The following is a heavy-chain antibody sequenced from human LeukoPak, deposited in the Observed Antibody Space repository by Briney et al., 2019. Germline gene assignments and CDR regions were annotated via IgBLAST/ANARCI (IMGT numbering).Heavy chain of an antibody. Sequence: GASVKVSCKASGGTFSSYAISWVRQAPGQGLEWMGGIIPIFGTANYAQKFQGRVTITADESTSTAYMELSSLRSEDTAVYYCARDKANYGDYGYYYYGMDVWGKGTTVTVSS. V-gene: IGHV1-69*13. CDR3: ARDKANYGDYGYYYYGMDV. J-gene: IGHJ6*04. CDR2: IIPIFGTA. D-gene: IGHD4-17*01. CDR1: GGTFSSYA.